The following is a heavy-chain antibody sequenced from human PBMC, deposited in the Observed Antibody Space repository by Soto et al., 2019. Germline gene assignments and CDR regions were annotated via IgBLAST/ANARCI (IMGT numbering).Heavy chain of an antibody. CDR2: ISAYNGNT. CDR3: ARTSYGDYPISPFDY. V-gene: IGHV1-18*01. J-gene: IGHJ4*02. D-gene: IGHD4-17*01. CDR1: GYTFTSYG. Sequence: ASVKVSCKASGYTFTSYGISWVRQAPGQGLEWMGWISAYNGNTNYAQKLQGRVTMTTDTSTSTAYMELRSLRSDDTAVYYCARTSYGDYPISPFDYWGQGTLVTVSS.